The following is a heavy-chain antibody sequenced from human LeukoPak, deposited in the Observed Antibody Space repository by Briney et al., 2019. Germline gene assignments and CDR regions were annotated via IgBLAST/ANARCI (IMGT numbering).Heavy chain of an antibody. J-gene: IGHJ4*02. D-gene: IGHD3-22*01. CDR3: AIYYYDSSGYYKRVGY. CDR2: ISGSGGST. Sequence: GGSLRLSCAASGFAFSSYAMSWVRQAPGKGLEWVSAISGSGGSTYYADSVKGRFTISRDNSKNTLYLQMNSLRAEDTAVYYCAIYYYDSSGYYKRVGYWGQGTLVTVSS. V-gene: IGHV3-23*01. CDR1: GFAFSSYA.